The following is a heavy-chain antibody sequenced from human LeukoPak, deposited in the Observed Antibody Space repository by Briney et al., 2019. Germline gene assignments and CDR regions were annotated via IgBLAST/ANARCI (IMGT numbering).Heavy chain of an antibody. CDR3: TTVHGAGPVNFDY. J-gene: IGHJ4*02. CDR1: GFTFSSVW. D-gene: IGHD3-16*01. Sequence: PGGSLRLSCTASGFTFSSVWMTWVRQAPGKGLEWVGRIKSRTDGETTDYAAPVKGRFSISRDDSENTLYLQMNSLKNEDTAVYFCTTVHGAGPVNFDYWGQGSLVPVSS. V-gene: IGHV3-15*01. CDR2: IKSRTDGETT.